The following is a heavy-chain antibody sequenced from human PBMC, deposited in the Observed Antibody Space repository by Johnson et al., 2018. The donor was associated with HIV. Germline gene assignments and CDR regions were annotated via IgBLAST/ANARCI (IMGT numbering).Heavy chain of an antibody. Sequence: VLLVESGGGLVQPGRSLRLSCAASGFTFDDYAMHWVRQAPGKGLEWVSGISWNSGSIGYADSVKGRFTISRDNAKQSLYLQMNSLKTEDTAVYYCTRVSFGEGAFDIWGHGTMVTVSS. CDR1: GFTFDDYA. J-gene: IGHJ3*02. CDR2: ISWNSGSI. CDR3: TRVSFGEGAFDI. D-gene: IGHD3-10*01. V-gene: IGHV3-9*01.